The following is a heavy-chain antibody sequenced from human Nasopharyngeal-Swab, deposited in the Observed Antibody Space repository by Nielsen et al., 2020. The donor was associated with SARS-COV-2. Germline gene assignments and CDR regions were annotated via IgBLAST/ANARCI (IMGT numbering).Heavy chain of an antibody. J-gene: IGHJ1*01. CDR1: GFSFSEYY. CDR2: ISYDGGNK. V-gene: IGHV3-30-3*01. Sequence: GGSLRLSCAASGFSFSEYYMSWIRQAPGKGLEWVAVISYDGGNKNYADSVKGRFTISRDNPKKTLYLQMNSLRAEDTAVYYCARDPFRDCSSTSCYTGYFQHWGQGTLVTVSS. D-gene: IGHD2-2*02. CDR3: ARDPFRDCSSTSCYTGYFQH.